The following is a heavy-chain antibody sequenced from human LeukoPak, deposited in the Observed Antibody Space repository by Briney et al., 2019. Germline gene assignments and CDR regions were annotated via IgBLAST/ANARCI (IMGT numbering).Heavy chain of an antibody. CDR1: GFTFSGYA. CDR2: IPYDGSNK. D-gene: IGHD2-15*01. Sequence: GGSLRLSCAASGFTFSGYAMHWVRQAPGKGLEWVAVIPYDGSNKYYADSVKGRFTISRDNSKNTLYLQMNSLRAEDTAVYYCARDGGFGGSTYYFDYWGQGTLVTVSS. J-gene: IGHJ4*02. V-gene: IGHV3-30-3*01. CDR3: ARDGGFGGSTYYFDY.